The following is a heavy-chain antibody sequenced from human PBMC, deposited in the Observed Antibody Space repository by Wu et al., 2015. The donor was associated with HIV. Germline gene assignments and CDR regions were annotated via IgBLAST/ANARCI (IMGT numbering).Heavy chain of an antibody. J-gene: IGHJ4*02. CDR3: ARRTTMVRGVGRDLTY. CDR1: GYTFTSYD. D-gene: IGHD3-10*01. V-gene: IGHV1-8*01. Sequence: QVQLVQSGAEVKKPGASVKVSCKASGYTFTSYDINWVRQATGQGLEWMGWMNPNSGNTGYAQKFQGRVTMTRNTSISTAYMELTSLRSEDTAVYYCARRTTMVRGVGRDLTYWGQGTLVTVSS. CDR2: MNPNSGNT.